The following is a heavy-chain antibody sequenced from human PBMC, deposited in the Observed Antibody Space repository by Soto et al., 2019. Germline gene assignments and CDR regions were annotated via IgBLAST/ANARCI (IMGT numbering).Heavy chain of an antibody. CDR3: AAGRWVAARPWLLEIDY. J-gene: IGHJ4*02. CDR2: ISGSGGNT. D-gene: IGHD6-6*01. CDR1: GFTFSSYA. Sequence: GGSLRLSCAASGFTFSSYAMSWVRQAPGKGLEWVSAISGSGGNTYYADSAKGRFTISRDNSKNTLYLQMNSLRAEDTAVYYCAAGRWVAARPWLLEIDYWGQGTLVTVSS. V-gene: IGHV3-23*01.